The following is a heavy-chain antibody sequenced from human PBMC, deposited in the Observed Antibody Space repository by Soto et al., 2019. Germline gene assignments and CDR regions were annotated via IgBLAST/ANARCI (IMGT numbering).Heavy chain of an antibody. CDR1: GYTFTNSD. V-gene: IGHV1-8*01. J-gene: IGHJ4*02. Sequence: QVQLVQPVPAVKKRGASVKVSCKASGYTFTNSDINWERQAPGQGLEGMGWMEPKSGNTYDAQKFEGRVTLTRNTYISTAYLESGSLGAEDCAVSFCARGPGCLDYWGQGTLVTVSS. CDR2: MEPKSGNT. CDR3: ARGPGCLDY.